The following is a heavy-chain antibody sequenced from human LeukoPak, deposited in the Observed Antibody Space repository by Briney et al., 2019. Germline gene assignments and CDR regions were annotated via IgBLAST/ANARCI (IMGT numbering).Heavy chain of an antibody. V-gene: IGHV3-53*01. D-gene: IGHD3-22*01. CDR1: GFTVSSNY. CDR3: ARAPYDSSGLFDY. CDR2: IYSGGST. J-gene: IGHJ4*02. Sequence: PGGSLRLSCVASGFTVSSNYMSWVCQAPGKGLEWVSVIYSGGSTYYADSVKGRFTISRDNSKNTLYLQMNSLRAEDTAVYYCARAPYDSSGLFDYWGQGTLVTVSS.